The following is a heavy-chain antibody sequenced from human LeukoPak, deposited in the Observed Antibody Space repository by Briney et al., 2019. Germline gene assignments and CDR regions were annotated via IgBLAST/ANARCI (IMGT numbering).Heavy chain of an antibody. D-gene: IGHD1-1*01. Sequence: PGGSLRLSCVASEFTFSSCCMSWVRQAPGKGLEWVANIRQDGSDKYYVDSVKGRFTISRDNARNSLSLQMNSLRAEDTAVYYCARDGGTGIPFDYWGQGTLVTVSS. CDR2: IRQDGSDK. CDR1: EFTFSSCC. J-gene: IGHJ4*02. CDR3: ARDGGTGIPFDY. V-gene: IGHV3-7*01.